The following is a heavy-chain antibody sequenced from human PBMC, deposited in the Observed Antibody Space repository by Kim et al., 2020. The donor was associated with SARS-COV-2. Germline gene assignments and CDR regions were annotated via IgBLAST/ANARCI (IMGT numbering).Heavy chain of an antibody. D-gene: IGHD3-3*01. Sequence: GGSLRLSCAASGFTFSDYYMSWIRQAPGKGLEWVSYISSSGSTKYNADSVKGRFIISSNNTKNSLHQQKNSLSADATAVYYCTREGKTDYDVWWGHG. CDR3: TREGKTDYDVW. CDR1: GFTFSDYY. CDR2: ISSSGSTK. J-gene: IGHJ4*01. V-gene: IGHV3-11*01.